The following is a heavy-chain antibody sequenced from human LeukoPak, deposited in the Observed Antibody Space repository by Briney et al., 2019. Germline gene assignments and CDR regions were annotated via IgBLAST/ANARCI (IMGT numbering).Heavy chain of an antibody. J-gene: IGHJ4*02. D-gene: IGHD1-7*01. V-gene: IGHV3-23*01. Sequence: GGSLRLSCAASGFTFNAYTLTWVRQAPGKRPEWLAAVTGGHGVTYYADSVRGRFTISRDNSRNTLYLQMTGLTAEDMAVYYCARDQSTTALSEYWGQGTLVAVSS. CDR1: GFTFNAYT. CDR2: VTGGHGVT. CDR3: ARDQSTTALSEY.